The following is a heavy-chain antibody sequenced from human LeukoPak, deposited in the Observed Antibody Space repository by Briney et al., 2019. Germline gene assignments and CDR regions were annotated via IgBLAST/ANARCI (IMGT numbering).Heavy chain of an antibody. CDR2: ISSTGSYV. J-gene: IGHJ6*02. CDR1: GFXFSSYS. CDR3: ARVGCSGGSCYSRGDYYYGMDV. D-gene: IGHD2-15*01. V-gene: IGHV3-21*01. Sequence: GGSLRLSCAASGFXFSSYSMNWVRQAPGKGLEWVSSISSTGSYVQYADSVKGRFTISRDNAKNSLYLQMNSLRAEDTAVYFCARVGCSGGSCYSRGDYYYGMDVWGQGTTVTVSS.